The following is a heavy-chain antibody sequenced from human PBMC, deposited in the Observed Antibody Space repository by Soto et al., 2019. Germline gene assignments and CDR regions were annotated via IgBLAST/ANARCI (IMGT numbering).Heavy chain of an antibody. J-gene: IGHJ4*02. CDR1: GFTFSSYS. CDR2: ISSSSSYI. Sequence: EVQLVESGGGLVKPGGSLRLSCAASGFTFSSYSMNWVRQAPGKGLEWVSSISSSSSYIYYADSVKSRFTISSDNAKNTLYLQMNSLRAEDTAVYYCARDGKDYALDYWGQGTLVTVSS. CDR3: ARDGKDYALDY. D-gene: IGHD4-17*01. V-gene: IGHV3-21*01.